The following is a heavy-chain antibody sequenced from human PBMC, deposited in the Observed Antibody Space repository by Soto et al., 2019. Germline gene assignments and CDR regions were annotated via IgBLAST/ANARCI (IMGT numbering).Heavy chain of an antibody. Sequence: QVQLQESGPGLVKPSGTLSLTCAVSSGSISSSNWWSWVRQPPGKGLEWIGEIYHSGSTNYNPSLKSRVTISLDKSKNQFSLKLSSVTAADTAVYYCARLGFYYGSGENWFDPWGQGTLVTVSS. V-gene: IGHV4-4*02. CDR1: SGSISSSNW. D-gene: IGHD3-10*01. CDR3: ARLGFYYGSGENWFDP. CDR2: IYHSGST. J-gene: IGHJ5*02.